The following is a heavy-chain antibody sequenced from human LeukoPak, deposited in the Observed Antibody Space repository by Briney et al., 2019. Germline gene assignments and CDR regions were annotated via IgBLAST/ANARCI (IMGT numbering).Heavy chain of an antibody. D-gene: IGHD2-15*01. V-gene: IGHV1-2*02. CDR3: ARGYCSGGSCSHFDY. J-gene: IGHJ4*02. CDR2: INPNSGGT. Sequence: ASVKVSCKASGYTFTSYDINWVRQATGQGLEWMGWINPNSGGTNYAQKFQGRVTMTRDTSISTAYMELSRLRSDDTAVYYCARGYCSGGSCSHFDYWGQGTLVTVSS. CDR1: GYTFTSYD.